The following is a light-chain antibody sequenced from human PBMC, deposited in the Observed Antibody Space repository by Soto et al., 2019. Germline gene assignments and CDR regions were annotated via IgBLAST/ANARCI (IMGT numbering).Light chain of an antibody. CDR2: EVS. J-gene: IGLJ2*01. Sequence: QSALTQPPSASGTPGQSVTIPCTGTRSDVGDYNYVSWYQQHPGKAPKLMIYEVSRRPSGVPDRFSGSKSGNTDSLTVSGLQADDEADYYCSSNAGSNNLVFGGGTKRTVL. V-gene: IGLV2-8*01. CDR3: SSNAGSNNLV. CDR1: RSDVGDYNY.